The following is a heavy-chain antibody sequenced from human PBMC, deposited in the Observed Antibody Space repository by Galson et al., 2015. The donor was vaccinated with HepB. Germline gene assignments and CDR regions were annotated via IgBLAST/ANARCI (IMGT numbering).Heavy chain of an antibody. CDR3: VKELGVGAVADRFTS. D-gene: IGHD6-19*01. CDR2: MAYDGNYK. Sequence: SLRLSCATSGFTFRYYGMHWVRQSPDKGLEWGAGMAYDGNYKHYADSVKGRFTISRENSKKTLYLHMNSMRPDDTAMYSCVKELGVGAVADRFTSCGQGTLVTVSS. V-gene: IGHV3-30*18. CDR1: GFTFRYYG. J-gene: IGHJ5*02.